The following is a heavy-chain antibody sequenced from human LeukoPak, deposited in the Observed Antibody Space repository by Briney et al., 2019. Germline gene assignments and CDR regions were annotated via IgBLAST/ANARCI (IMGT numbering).Heavy chain of an antibody. D-gene: IGHD3-22*01. J-gene: IGHJ4*02. CDR1: GFTFSSYW. V-gene: IGHV3-7*01. CDR3: ARVNNYYDSRDFDY. CDR2: IKQDGSEK. Sequence: GGSLRLSCAASGFTFSSYWMSWVRQAPGKGLEWVANIKQDGSEKYYVDSVKGRFTISRDNAKNSLYLQMNSLRAEDTAVYYCARVNNYYDSRDFDYWGQGTLVTVSS.